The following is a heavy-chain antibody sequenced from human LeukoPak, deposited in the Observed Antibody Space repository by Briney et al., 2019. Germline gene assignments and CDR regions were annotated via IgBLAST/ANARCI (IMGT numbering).Heavy chain of an antibody. CDR3: ARAIYYYDSSGYFYFDY. D-gene: IGHD3-22*01. J-gene: IGHJ4*02. V-gene: IGHV3-21*05. CDR1: GFTFSSYS. Sequence: GGSLRLSCAASGFTFSSYSMNWVRQAPGKGLEWVSYISSSSSAIYYADSVKGRFTISRDNAKNSLYLQMNSLRAEDTAVYYCARAIYYYDSSGYFYFDYWGQGTLVTVSS. CDR2: ISSSSSAI.